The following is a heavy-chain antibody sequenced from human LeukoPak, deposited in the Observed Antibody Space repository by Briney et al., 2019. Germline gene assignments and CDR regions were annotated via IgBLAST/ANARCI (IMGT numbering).Heavy chain of an antibody. D-gene: IGHD3-10*01. V-gene: IGHV3-53*04. J-gene: IGHJ4*02. CDR3: ASASIWFGESPPQY. CDR1: GFTVSSNC. Sequence: GGSLRLSCAASGFTVSSNCMSWVRQPPGKGLEWVSVIYSGGSTYYADSVRGRFTISRHNSKNTLYLQMNSLRAEDTAVYYCASASIWFGESPPQYWGQGTLVTVSS. CDR2: IYSGGST.